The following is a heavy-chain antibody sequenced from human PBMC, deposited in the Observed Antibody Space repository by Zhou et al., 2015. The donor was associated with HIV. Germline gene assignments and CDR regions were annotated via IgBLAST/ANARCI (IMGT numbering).Heavy chain of an antibody. Sequence: QVQLVQSGAEVKKPGSSVKVSCKASGGTFSSYAISWVRQAPGQGLEWMGGIIPIFGTANYAQKFQGRVTITADESTSTAYMELSSLRSEDTAVYYCARSTGRLPGIAAAGTLWKHRYLRYYFDYWGQGTLVTVSS. CDR1: GGTFSSYA. CDR3: ARSTGRLPGIAAAGTLWKHRYLRYYFDY. D-gene: IGHD6-13*01. V-gene: IGHV1-69*01. J-gene: IGHJ4*02. CDR2: IIPIFGTA.